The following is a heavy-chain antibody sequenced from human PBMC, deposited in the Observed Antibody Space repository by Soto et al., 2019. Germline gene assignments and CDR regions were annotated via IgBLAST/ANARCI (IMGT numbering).Heavy chain of an antibody. CDR1: GFTFSSYS. CDR2: ISSSSSYM. J-gene: IGHJ6*02. CDR3: ARDRAGYYGMDV. Sequence: PGGSLRLSCAASGFTFSSYSMNWVRQAPGKGLEWVSSISSSSSYMYYADSVKGRFTISRDNAKNSLYLQMNSLRAEDTAVYYCARDRAGYYGMDVWGQGTTVTVSS. V-gene: IGHV3-21*01. D-gene: IGHD3-10*01.